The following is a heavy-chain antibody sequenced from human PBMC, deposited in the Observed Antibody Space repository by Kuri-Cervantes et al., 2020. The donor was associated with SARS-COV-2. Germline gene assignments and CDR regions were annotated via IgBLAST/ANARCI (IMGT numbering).Heavy chain of an antibody. V-gene: IGHV3-64*02. J-gene: IGHJ4*02. D-gene: IGHD3-3*01. Sequence: GESLKISCAASGFTFSNYAMYWVRQAPGKGLEYVSAISSNGDSTYYADSVKGRFTMSRDNSKNTLHLQMGSLRAEDMAVYYCARVSRSGYLDYWGQGTLVTVSS. CDR2: ISSNGDST. CDR3: ARVSRSGYLDY. CDR1: GFTFSNYA.